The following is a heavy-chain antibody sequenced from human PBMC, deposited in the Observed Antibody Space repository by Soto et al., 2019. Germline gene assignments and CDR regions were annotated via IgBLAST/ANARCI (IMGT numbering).Heavy chain of an antibody. CDR2: IGTAGDT. CDR3: ARGFMVRGVIIWTLGAPSVYYYYMDV. D-gene: IGHD3-10*01. Sequence: GGSLRLSCAASGFTFSSYDMHWVRQATGKGLEWVSAIGTAGDTYYPGSVKGRFTISRENAKNSLYLQMNRLRAGETAVYYCARGFMVRGVIIWTLGAPSVYYYYMDVWGKGTTVTVSS. V-gene: IGHV3-13*01. J-gene: IGHJ6*03. CDR1: GFTFSSYD.